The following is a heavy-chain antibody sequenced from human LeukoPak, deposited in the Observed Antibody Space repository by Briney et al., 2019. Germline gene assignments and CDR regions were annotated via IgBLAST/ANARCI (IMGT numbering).Heavy chain of an antibody. D-gene: IGHD3-10*01. CDR3: ARGIKYYYGSGTYHYFDF. CDR2: IYYSGST. Sequence: SETLSLTCTVSGSSISTYYWSWVRQPPGKGLEWIGYIYYSGSTNYNPSLKSRVTMLVDTSENQFSLKLSSVTAADTAVYYCARGIKYYYGSGTYHYFDFWGQGTLVTVSS. V-gene: IGHV4-59*01. CDR1: GSSISTYY. J-gene: IGHJ4*02.